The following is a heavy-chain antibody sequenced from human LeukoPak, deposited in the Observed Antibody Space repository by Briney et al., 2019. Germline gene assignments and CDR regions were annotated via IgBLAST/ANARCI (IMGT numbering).Heavy chain of an antibody. CDR2: IYYSGST. CDR3: ARHGYYYDSSGYYYVRPFDY. D-gene: IGHD3-22*01. J-gene: IGHJ4*02. V-gene: IGHV4-61*08. Sequence: SQTLSLTCTVSGGSISSGGYYWSWIRQHPGKGLEWIGYIYYSGSTNYNPSLKSRVTISVDTSKNQFSLKLSSVTAADTAVYYCARHGYYYDSSGYYYVRPFDYWGQGTLVTVSS. CDR1: GGSISSGGYY.